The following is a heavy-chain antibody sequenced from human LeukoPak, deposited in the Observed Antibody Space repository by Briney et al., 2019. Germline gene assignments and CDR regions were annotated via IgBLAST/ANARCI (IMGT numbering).Heavy chain of an antibody. D-gene: IGHD2-15*01. CDR1: GITFSTYD. J-gene: IGHJ4*02. CDR2: ISGSGGST. V-gene: IGHV3-23*01. CDR3: AKDHIVVVVAATEPYFDY. Sequence: GGTLRLSCAASGITFSTYDMSWVRQAPGKGLEWVSAISGSGGSTYYADSVKGRFTISRDNSKNTLYLQMNSLRAEDTAVYYCAKDHIVVVVAATEPYFDYWGQGTLVTVSS.